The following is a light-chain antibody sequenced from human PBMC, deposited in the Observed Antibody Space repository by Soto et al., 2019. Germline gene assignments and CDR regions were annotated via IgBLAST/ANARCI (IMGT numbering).Light chain of an antibody. V-gene: IGKV1-33*01. CDR1: LDISNY. J-gene: IGKJ3*01. Sequence: DIQMTQSPSSLSASVGDRVTMTCQASLDISNYLNWYQQKPGKAPKLLIYDASNLETGVPSRFSGSGSGTDFTFTISSLQPEDIATYYCQQYDNLPFTLGPGTKVDFK. CDR3: QQYDNLPFT. CDR2: DAS.